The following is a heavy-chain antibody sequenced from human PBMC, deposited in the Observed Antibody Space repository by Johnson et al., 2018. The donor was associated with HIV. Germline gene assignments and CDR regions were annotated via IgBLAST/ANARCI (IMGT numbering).Heavy chain of an antibody. D-gene: IGHD6-19*01. CDR1: GFTFRGYY. CDR3: ASTSSGCFYAFDI. Sequence: QMLLVESGGGVVQPGRSLRLSCAASGFTFRGYYMSWIRQAPGKGLEWVSYIRTSGTDIYYEDAVKGRFSISRDNTKKSRYLQINILRVEDTAGYYCASTSSGCFYAFDIWGQGTMVTVSS. J-gene: IGHJ3*02. V-gene: IGHV3-11*04. CDR2: IRTSGTDI.